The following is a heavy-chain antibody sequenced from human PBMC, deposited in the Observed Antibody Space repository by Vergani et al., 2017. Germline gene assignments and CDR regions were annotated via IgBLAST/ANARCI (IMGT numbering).Heavy chain of an antibody. J-gene: IGHJ6*03. CDR3: VKDLRGCNSISYSYYMDF. D-gene: IGHD2/OR15-2a*01. Sequence: QVQLVASGGGLVRPGGSLRLSCAASGFIFSDYYMTWIRQTPGKGLEWLAHISDGGKKKIYAESLKGRFTVSRDNSQNTVNLQMNSLRVDDTAVYYCVKDLRGCNSISYSYYMDFWGKGTTVTV. CDR2: ISDGGKKK. V-gene: IGHV3-11*06. CDR1: GFIFSDYY.